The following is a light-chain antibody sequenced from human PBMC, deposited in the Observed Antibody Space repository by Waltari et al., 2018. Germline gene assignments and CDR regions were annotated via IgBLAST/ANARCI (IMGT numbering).Light chain of an antibody. V-gene: IGLV1-40*01. Sequence: QSVLTQPPSVSGAPGQRVTISCTGSSSNIGSRFDVHWYQQVPGTVPKLLIYANNSRPSGVPGRFSGSQSGTSASLAIAGLQAEDEADYYCQSYDSSLSAWVFGGGTKLTVL. J-gene: IGLJ2*01. CDR3: QSYDSSLSAWV. CDR1: SSNIGSRFD. CDR2: ANN.